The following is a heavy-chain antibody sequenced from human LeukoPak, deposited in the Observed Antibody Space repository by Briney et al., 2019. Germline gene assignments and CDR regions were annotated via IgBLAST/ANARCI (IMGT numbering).Heavy chain of an antibody. CDR2: IYSRGGT. J-gene: IGHJ4*02. D-gene: IGHD6-13*01. CDR1: GFILGSYP. Sequence: GGSLRLSCVVSGFILGSYPMSWVRQAPGKGLEWVSLIYSRGGTSYADSVKGRFTISRDSSKNTLFLQMNSLRVEDTAVYYCARDPPGIAASGTYYWGQGTLVTVSS. CDR3: ARDPPGIAASGTYY. V-gene: IGHV3-53*01.